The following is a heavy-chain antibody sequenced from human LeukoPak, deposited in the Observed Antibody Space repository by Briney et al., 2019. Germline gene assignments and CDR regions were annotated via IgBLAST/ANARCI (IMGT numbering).Heavy chain of an antibody. J-gene: IGHJ3*02. CDR3: ARDPVRSLRIPDAFDI. Sequence: SETLSLTCIVSGGSISTGDYYCSWIRQPAGKGLEWIGRIYTTGSTNYNPSLKSRVTISVDTSKNQFSLKLSSVTAADTAVYYCARDPVRSLRIPDAFDIWGQGTMVTVSS. CDR1: GGSISTGDYY. V-gene: IGHV4-61*02. D-gene: IGHD2-21*01. CDR2: IYTTGST.